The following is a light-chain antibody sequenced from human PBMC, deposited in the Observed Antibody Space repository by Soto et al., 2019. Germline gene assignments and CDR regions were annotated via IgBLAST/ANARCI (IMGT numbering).Light chain of an antibody. CDR1: QSVSSY. CDR2: DAS. J-gene: IGKJ5*01. V-gene: IGKV3-11*01. CDR3: QQRSNWPPIT. Sequence: EIVLRQSPATLSSSPGERATLSCRASQSVSSYLAWYQQKPGQAPWLLIYDASNWATGIPSRFSGSGSGTEFTLTISSLVPEDFAVYYCQQRSNWPPITFGQGTRLEI.